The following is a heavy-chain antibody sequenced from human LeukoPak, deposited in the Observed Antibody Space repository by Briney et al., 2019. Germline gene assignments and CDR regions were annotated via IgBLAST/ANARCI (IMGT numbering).Heavy chain of an antibody. Sequence: GRSLRLSCAASGFTFSSYAMHWVRQAPGKGLEWVAVISYDGSNTYYADSVKGRFTISRDNSKNTLYLQMNSLRAEDTAAYYCARAERGGYSGYDYGMDLWGKGTTVTVSS. V-gene: IGHV3-30*04. D-gene: IGHD5-12*01. CDR3: ARAERGGYSGYDYGMDL. CDR1: GFTFSSYA. CDR2: ISYDGSNT. J-gene: IGHJ6*04.